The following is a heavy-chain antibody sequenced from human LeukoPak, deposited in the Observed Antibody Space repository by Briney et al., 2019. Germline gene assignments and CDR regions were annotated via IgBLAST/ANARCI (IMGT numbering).Heavy chain of an antibody. V-gene: IGHV4-34*01. J-gene: IGHJ6*04. CDR3: ARATDDDFLELDV. CDR2: INHSGST. Sequence: SETLSLTCAVYGGSFSGYYWSWIRQPPGKGLEWIGEINHSGSTNYNPSLKSRVTMSVDTSKNQFSLKLSSVTAADTAVYYRARATDDDFLELDVWGKGTTVTVSS. D-gene: IGHD3-3*01. CDR1: GGSFSGYY.